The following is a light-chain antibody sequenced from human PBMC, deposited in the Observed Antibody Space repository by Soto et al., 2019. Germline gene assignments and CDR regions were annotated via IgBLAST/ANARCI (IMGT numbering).Light chain of an antibody. V-gene: IGKV3-20*01. CDR3: QQYGSSPRT. CDR1: QSVSSNY. J-gene: IGKJ1*01. CDR2: GES. Sequence: EIVLTQSPATLSLSPGERATLSCRASQSVSSNYLAWYQQKPGQAPRLLMYGESTRATGVPDRFSGSGSGTDFTLTISRLESEDFAVYYCQQYGSSPRTFGQGTKVDI.